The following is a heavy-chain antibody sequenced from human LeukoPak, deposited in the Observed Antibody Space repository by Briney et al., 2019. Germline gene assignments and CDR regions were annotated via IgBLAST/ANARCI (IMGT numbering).Heavy chain of an antibody. CDR1: GYTFTGYY. Sequence: GASVKVSCKASGYTFTGYYMHWVRQAPGQGPEWMGWINPNSGGTNYAQKFQGRVTMTRDTSISTAYMELSRLRSDDTAVYYCARDKGAHIAANLDYWGQGTLVTVSS. V-gene: IGHV1-2*02. CDR2: INPNSGGT. CDR3: ARDKGAHIAANLDY. J-gene: IGHJ4*02. D-gene: IGHD6-25*01.